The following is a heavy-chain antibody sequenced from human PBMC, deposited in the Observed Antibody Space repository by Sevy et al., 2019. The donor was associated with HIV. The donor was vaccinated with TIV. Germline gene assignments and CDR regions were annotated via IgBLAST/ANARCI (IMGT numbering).Heavy chain of an antibody. CDR2: ISGSGDRT. D-gene: IGHD2-15*01. V-gene: IGHV3-23*01. CDR3: AKVVVTADIVPCNYYGDGMDV. J-gene: IGHJ6*02. CDR1: GFTFSNYA. Sequence: GGSLRLSCAASGFTFSNYAINWVRQAPGKGLEWVSRISGSGDRTFYADSVKGRFTISRDNSKNTVHLQMNSLRVEDTAVYYCAKVVVTADIVPCNYYGDGMDVWGQGTTVTVSS.